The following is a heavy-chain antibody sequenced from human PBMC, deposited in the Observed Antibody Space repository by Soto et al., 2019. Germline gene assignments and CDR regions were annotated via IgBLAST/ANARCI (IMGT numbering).Heavy chain of an antibody. Sequence: SGGSLRLSCAASGFTFSSYWMHWVRQAPGKGLVWVSRINSDGSSTSYADSVKGRFTISRDNAKNTLYLQMNSLRAEDTAVYYCARQVAAAGPYYYYYMDVWGKGTTVTVSS. D-gene: IGHD6-13*01. J-gene: IGHJ6*03. V-gene: IGHV3-74*01. CDR2: INSDGSST. CDR1: GFTFSSYW. CDR3: ARQVAAAGPYYYYYMDV.